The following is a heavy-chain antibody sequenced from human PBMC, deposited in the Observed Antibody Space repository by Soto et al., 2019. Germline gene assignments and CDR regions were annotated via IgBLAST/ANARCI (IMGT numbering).Heavy chain of an antibody. CDR3: ARRRYAYYFDY. CDR2: IYYSGST. D-gene: IGHD2-8*01. Sequence: NLSETLTPKCPFTGGSITRTGSYMGWIRQPPGKGLEWIGSIYYSGSTYYNPSLKSRVTISVDTSKNQFSLKLSSVTAADTAVYYCARRRYAYYFDYWGQGTLVS. V-gene: IGHV4-39*01. J-gene: IGHJ4*02. CDR1: GGSITRTGSY.